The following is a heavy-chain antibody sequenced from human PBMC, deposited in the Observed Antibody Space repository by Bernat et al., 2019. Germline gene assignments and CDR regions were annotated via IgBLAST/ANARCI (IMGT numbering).Heavy chain of an antibody. Sequence: EVQLVESGGGLVQPGGSLRLSCAASGFTFSSYWMHWVRQAPGKGLVWVSRINSDGSSTSYADSVKGRFTISRDNAKNTLYLQMNSLRAEDTAVYYCASWGDSSGWYFDYWGQGTLVTVSS. CDR2: INSDGSST. CDR3: ASWGDSSGWYFDY. CDR1: GFTFSSYW. J-gene: IGHJ4*02. V-gene: IGHV3-74*01. D-gene: IGHD6-19*01.